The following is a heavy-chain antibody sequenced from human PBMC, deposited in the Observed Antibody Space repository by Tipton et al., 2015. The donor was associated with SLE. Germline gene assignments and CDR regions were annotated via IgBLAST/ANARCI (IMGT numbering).Heavy chain of an antibody. D-gene: IGHD3/OR15-3a*01. Sequence: RSLRLSCAASGFTFSSYAMSWVRQAPGKGLEWVTFIRYDGSNKYYADSVKGRFTISRDNSKNTLYLQMNSLRAEDTAVYYCARGPGGFTYDYWFDFWGQGTLVTDSS. CDR1: GFTFSSYA. J-gene: IGHJ4*02. CDR2: IRYDGSNK. V-gene: IGHV3-30*04. CDR3: ARGPGGFTYDYWFDF.